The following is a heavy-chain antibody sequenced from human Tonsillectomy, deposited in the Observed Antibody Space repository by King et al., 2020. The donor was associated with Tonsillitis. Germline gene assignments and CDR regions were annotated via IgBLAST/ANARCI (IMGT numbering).Heavy chain of an antibody. CDR3: ARHPVWWSDRRSVWFDP. D-gene: IGHD2-21*01. J-gene: IGHJ5*02. CDR2: IYYNGRT. Sequence: QLQESGPGLVKSSETLSPSWAVPDDSITGGNHYWGWVRQPPGQGLEWIASIYYNGRTYYNPSLKSRVTISVETSKERFSLKVRSVTAADTAVYDCARHPVWWSDRRSVWFDPWGQGTLVTVSS. CDR1: DDSITGGNHY. V-gene: IGHV4-39*07.